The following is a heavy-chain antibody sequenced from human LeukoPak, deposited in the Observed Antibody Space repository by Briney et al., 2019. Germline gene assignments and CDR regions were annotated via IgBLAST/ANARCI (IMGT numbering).Heavy chain of an antibody. V-gene: IGHV4-4*02. CDR3: ARNKESSSWYPVFDY. J-gene: IGHJ4*02. D-gene: IGHD6-13*01. Sequence: SETLSLTCDVSGASISSNNWWSWVRQPPGKGLEWIGEIFHGGNTNYNPSLKSRVTISVDKSNNQFSLKLSSVTAADTAVYYCARNKESSSWYPVFDYWGQGTLVTVSS. CDR1: GASISSNNW. CDR2: IFHGGNT.